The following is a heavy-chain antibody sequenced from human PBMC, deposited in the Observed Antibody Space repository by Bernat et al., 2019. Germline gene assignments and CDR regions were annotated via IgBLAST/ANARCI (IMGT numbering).Heavy chain of an antibody. Sequence: QVQLVESGGGVVQPGRSLRLSCAASGFTFSSYSMHWVRQAPGKGLEWVAVISDDGSNTYYVDYVKGRFTITRNNSKNRLDLQMNSLNAEYTAVYYGAREGTSGTYYGSSGNNGGAFDFRGRGKMVTVSS. CDR2: ISDDGSNT. D-gene: IGHD3-22*01. CDR3: AREGTSGTYYGSSGNNGGAFDF. J-gene: IGHJ3*01. V-gene: IGHV3-30-3*01. CDR1: GFTFSSYS.